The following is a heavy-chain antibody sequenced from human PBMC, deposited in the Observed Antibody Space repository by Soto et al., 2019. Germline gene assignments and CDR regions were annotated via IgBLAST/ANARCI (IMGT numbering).Heavy chain of an antibody. D-gene: IGHD6-13*01. Sequence: GGSLRLSCAASGFPFSSYAMSWVRQAPGKGLEWVSAISGSGGSTYYADSVKGRFTISRDNSKNTLYLQMNSLRAEDTAVYYCAKIRLYSSSWYGLAFDIWGQGTMVTVSS. V-gene: IGHV3-23*01. CDR1: GFPFSSYA. CDR3: AKIRLYSSSWYGLAFDI. J-gene: IGHJ3*02. CDR2: ISGSGGST.